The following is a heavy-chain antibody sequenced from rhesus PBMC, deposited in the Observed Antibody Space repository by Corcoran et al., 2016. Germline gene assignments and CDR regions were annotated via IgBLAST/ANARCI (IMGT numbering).Heavy chain of an antibody. D-gene: IGHD2-33*01. CDR2: IYVAGVAT. CDR1: GGSISESYF. CDR3: WLDQFDV. J-gene: IGHJ5-1*01. V-gene: IGHV4-106*01. Sequence: QVQLQESGPGLVQPSETLSLTCAVSGGSISESYFSSWVRQPQGKGLEWCGFIYVAGVATSYCTALSNRVTSSRDTAKNQFSMIWTPVPAADPAVYYCWLDQFDVWGAGVLVTVSS.